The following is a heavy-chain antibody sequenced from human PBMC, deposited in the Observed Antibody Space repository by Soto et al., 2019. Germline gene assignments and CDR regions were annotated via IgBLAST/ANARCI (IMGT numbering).Heavy chain of an antibody. CDR1: GGTFSSYA. Sequence: SVKLYCKASGGTFSSYAISWVRQAPGQGLEWMGGIISIFGTANYAQKFQGRVTITADESTSTAYMELSSLRSEDTAVYYGASRYSGYESPFDLWCQGILVTVFS. D-gene: IGHD5-12*01. CDR2: IISIFGTA. J-gene: IGHJ5*02. CDR3: ASRYSGYESPFDL. V-gene: IGHV1-69*13.